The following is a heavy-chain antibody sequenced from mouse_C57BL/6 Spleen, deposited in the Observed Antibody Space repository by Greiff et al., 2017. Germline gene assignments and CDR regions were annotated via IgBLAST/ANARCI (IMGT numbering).Heavy chain of an antibody. V-gene: IGHV1-50*01. CDR1: GYTFTSYW. J-gene: IGHJ4*01. CDR3: ARRGRYAMDY. Sequence: QVQLQQPGAELVKPGASVKLSCKASGYTFTSYWMQWVKQRPGQGLEWIGEIDPSDSYTNSNPKFKGKATLTVDTASSTAYMQLSSLTAEDSAVYYCARRGRYAMDYWGQGTSVTVSS. CDR2: IDPSDSYT.